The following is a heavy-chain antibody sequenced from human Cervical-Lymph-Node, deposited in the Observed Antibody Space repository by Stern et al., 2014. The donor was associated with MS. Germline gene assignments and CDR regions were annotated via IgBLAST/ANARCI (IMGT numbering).Heavy chain of an antibody. V-gene: IGHV4-59*01. CDR1: GDSMNTDY. J-gene: IGHJ4*02. Sequence: QVQLQESGPRLVKPSETLSLTCSVSGDSMNTDYWSWIRQPPGKGLRWICYISHNGTTNHNPSLKSRVTLSLETSKNQFSLRLSSVTAADTAVYYCARGGLRWIRWGQGTLVTVSS. CDR3: ARGGLRWIR. CDR2: ISHNGTT. D-gene: IGHD3-3*01.